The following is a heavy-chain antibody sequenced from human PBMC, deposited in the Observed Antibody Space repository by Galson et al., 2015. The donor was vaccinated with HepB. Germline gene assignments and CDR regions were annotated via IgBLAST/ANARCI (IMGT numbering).Heavy chain of an antibody. CDR3: ARDWNLEGLIDYYYMDV. CDR1: GDSVSSNSAA. CDR2: TYYRSKWYN. D-gene: IGHD3-3*01. V-gene: IGHV6-1*01. Sequence: CAISGDSVSSNSAAWNWIRQSPSRGLEWLGRTYYRSKWYNDYAVSVKSRITINPDTSKNQFSLQLNSVTPEDTAVYYCARDWNLEGLIDYYYMDVWAKGPRSPSP. J-gene: IGHJ6*03.